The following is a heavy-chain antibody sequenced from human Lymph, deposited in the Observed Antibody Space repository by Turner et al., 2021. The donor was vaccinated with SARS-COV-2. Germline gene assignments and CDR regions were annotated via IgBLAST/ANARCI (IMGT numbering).Heavy chain of an antibody. CDR2: IYHSGNA. D-gene: IGHD2-15*01. CDR1: GGSISSSNW. J-gene: IGHJ4*02. V-gene: IGHV4-4*02. Sequence: QVQLQESGPGLVKPSGTLSLTCAVSGGSISSSNWWSWVRQPPGKGLEWIGEIYHSGNANYNPSLKSRVTRSVDKSKNQFSLKLSSVTAADTAVYYCATKYWSGGSCSYFDYWGQGTLVTVSS. CDR3: ATKYWSGGSCSYFDY.